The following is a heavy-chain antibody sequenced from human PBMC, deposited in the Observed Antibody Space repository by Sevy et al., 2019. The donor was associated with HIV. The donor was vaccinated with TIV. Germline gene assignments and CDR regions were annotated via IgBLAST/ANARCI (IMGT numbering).Heavy chain of an antibody. CDR1: GFTFDDYA. CDR3: AKGLYSSGYPSFAFDI. V-gene: IGHV3-9*01. Sequence: GGSLRLSCAASGFTFDDYAMHWVRQAPGKGLEWVSGISWNSGSIGYADSVKGRFTISRDNAKKSLYLQMNSLRAEGTALYYCAKGLYSSGYPSFAFDIWGQGTMVTVSS. CDR2: ISWNSGSI. D-gene: IGHD3-22*01. J-gene: IGHJ3*02.